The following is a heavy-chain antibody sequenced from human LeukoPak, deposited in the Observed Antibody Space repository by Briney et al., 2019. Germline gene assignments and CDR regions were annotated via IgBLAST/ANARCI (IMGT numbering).Heavy chain of an antibody. Sequence: PGGSLRLSCAASGFTFSSYGMHWVRQAPGKGLEWVALIRNDGGTQYYPDSVEGRFTISRDNSKSTLYLQMNSLRAEDTAVYYCARHREDFPYYFDYWGQGTLVTVSS. CDR3: ARHREDFPYYFDY. D-gene: IGHD5-24*01. J-gene: IGHJ4*02. CDR2: IRNDGGTQ. V-gene: IGHV3-33*01. CDR1: GFTFSSYG.